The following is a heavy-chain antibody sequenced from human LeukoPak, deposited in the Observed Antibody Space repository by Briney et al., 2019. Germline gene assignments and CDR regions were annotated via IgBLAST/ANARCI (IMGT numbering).Heavy chain of an antibody. CDR3: ARAGWVITSGIDY. V-gene: IGHV4-38-2*01. Sequence: SETLSLTCGVSGYSISRGYYWAWIRQPPGKGLEWIGTIYHIGSTYYTPSLGSRVTISVDTSKNEFSLNLKSVTAADTAVYYCARAGWVITSGIDYWGQGALVTVSS. CDR2: IYHIGST. J-gene: IGHJ4*02. D-gene: IGHD3-22*01. CDR1: GYSISRGYY.